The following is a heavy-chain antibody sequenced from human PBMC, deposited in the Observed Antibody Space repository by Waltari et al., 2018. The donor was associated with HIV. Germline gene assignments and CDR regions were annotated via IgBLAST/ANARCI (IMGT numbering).Heavy chain of an antibody. Sequence: QVQLQQWGAGLLQPPETLSPTCAAIVGSFSGYYWSWIRHPPGKGLEWIGEINHSGRTNYNPSLKSRVTISVDTSKNQFSLKLSSVTAADTAVYYCARGRVVNSHFDYWGQGTLVTVSS. V-gene: IGHV4-34*01. CDR1: VGSFSGYY. CDR2: INHSGRT. J-gene: IGHJ4*02. D-gene: IGHD2-2*01. CDR3: ARGRVVNSHFDY.